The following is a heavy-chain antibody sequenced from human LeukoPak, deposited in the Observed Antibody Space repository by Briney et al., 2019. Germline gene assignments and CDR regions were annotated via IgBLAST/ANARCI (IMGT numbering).Heavy chain of an antibody. V-gene: IGHV1-18*01. J-gene: IGHJ4*02. Sequence: GASVTVSCKASGYTFTSYGISWVRQAPGQGLEWMGWISGYNGDTKYAQKIQGRVTLTTDSSASTAYMELRTLRSDDTAIYYCARDRDLIGVTTTRLDYWGQGTLVTVSS. CDR1: GYTFTSYG. CDR3: ARDRDLIGVTTTRLDY. D-gene: IGHD6-19*01. CDR2: ISGYNGDT.